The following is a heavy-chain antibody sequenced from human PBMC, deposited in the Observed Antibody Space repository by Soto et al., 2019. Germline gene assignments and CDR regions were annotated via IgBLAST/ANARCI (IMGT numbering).Heavy chain of an antibody. CDR3: ATSFWGDYYDSSGYSY. Sequence: QVQLVQSGAEVKKPGSSVKVSCTASGGTFSSYAISWVRQAPGQGLEWMGGIIPIFGTANYAQKFQGRVTITADESTSTAYMELSSLRSEDTAVYYCATSFWGDYYDSSGYSYWGQGTLVTVSS. J-gene: IGHJ4*02. CDR1: GGTFSSYA. V-gene: IGHV1-69*01. CDR2: IIPIFGTA. D-gene: IGHD3-22*01.